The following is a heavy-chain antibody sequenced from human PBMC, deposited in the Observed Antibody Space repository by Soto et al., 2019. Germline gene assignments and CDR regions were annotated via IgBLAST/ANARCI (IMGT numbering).Heavy chain of an antibody. CDR2: IFYSGSA. V-gene: IGHV4-39*01. J-gene: IGHJ5*02. Sequence: PSETLSLTCIVSGGSISSENYYWAWIRQPPGKGLEWIGSIFYSGSAYYNPSLKSRVTMSVDVSKNQFFLNLKSVTAADTAKYYCARRIAAAGTDNWFAPWGQGTLVTVSS. CDR1: GGSISSENYY. CDR3: ARRIAAAGTDNWFAP. D-gene: IGHD6-13*01.